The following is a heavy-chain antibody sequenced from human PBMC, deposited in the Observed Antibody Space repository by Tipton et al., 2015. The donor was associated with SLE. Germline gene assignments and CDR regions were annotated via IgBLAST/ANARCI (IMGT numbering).Heavy chain of an antibody. CDR2: FDPNGST. Sequence: TLSLTCTVSGDSINSYYWSWIRQAAGKGLEWIGRFDPNGSTRYNPSFQSRVTMSMDTSKKQFSLGLSSVTAADTAVYYCAAHAAGRGGSGYWGQGTLVTVSS. CDR3: AAHAAGRGGSGY. V-gene: IGHV4-4*07. J-gene: IGHJ4*02. CDR1: GDSINSYY. D-gene: IGHD2-15*01.